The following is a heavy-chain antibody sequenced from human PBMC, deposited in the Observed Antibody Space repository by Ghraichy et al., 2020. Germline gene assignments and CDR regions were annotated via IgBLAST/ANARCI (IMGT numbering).Heavy chain of an antibody. J-gene: IGHJ4*02. D-gene: IGHD2-15*01. V-gene: IGHV1-69*13. CDR1: GGTFSSYA. CDR2: IIPIFGTA. CDR3: ARALGYCSGGSCFDY. Sequence: SVKVSCKASGGTFSSYAISWVRQAPGQGLEWMGGIIPIFGTANYAQKFQGRVTITADESTSTAYMELSSLRSEDPAVYYCARALGYCSGGSCFDYWGQGTLVTVSS.